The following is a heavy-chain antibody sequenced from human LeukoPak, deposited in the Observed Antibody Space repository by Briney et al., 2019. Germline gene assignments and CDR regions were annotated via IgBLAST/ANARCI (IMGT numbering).Heavy chain of an antibody. CDR1: GGSISGYY. CDR3: ARYFCSGGRCSHFDY. V-gene: IGHV4-59*08. J-gene: IGHJ4*02. D-gene: IGHD2-15*01. Sequence: SETLSLTCTVSGGSISGYYWTWIRRPPGKGLEWMGYVYYSGSTSYNPSLNSRVTMSVDTSKNQFSLKLSSVTATDTAVYYCARYFCSGGRCSHFDYWGQGTLVTVSS. CDR2: VYYSGST.